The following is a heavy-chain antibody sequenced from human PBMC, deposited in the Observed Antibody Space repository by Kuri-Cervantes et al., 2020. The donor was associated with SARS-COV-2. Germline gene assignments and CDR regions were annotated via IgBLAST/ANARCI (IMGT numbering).Heavy chain of an antibody. CDR2: INSDGSST. D-gene: IGHD3-22*01. J-gene: IGHJ4*02. V-gene: IGHV3-74*01. Sequence: GGSLRPSCAASGFTFSSYWMHWVRQAPGKGLVWVSRINSDGSSTSYADSVKGRFTNSRDNAKNTLYLQMNSLRAEDTAVYYCAKQSSYYYDSSGYYLLDYWGQGTLVTVSS. CDR3: AKQSSYYYDSSGYYLLDY. CDR1: GFTFSSYW.